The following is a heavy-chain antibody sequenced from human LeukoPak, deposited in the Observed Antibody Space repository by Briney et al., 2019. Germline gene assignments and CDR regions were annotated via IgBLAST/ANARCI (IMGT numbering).Heavy chain of an antibody. CDR2: INPNSGGT. CDR3: ARDWRVPGMVTIDY. CDR1: GYTFTGYY. V-gene: IGHV1-2*02. Sequence: ASVKVSCKASGYTFTGYYMHWVRQAPGQGLEWMGWINPNSGGTNYAQKFQGRVTMTRDTSISTAYMELSRLRSHDTAVYYCARDWRVPGMVTIDYWGQGTLVTVSS. D-gene: IGHD5-24*01. J-gene: IGHJ4*02.